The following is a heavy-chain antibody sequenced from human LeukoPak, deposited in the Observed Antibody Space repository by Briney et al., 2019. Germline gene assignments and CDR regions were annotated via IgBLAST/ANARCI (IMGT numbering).Heavy chain of an antibody. CDR3: GRVIAGAIDY. Sequence: PGGSLRLSCAAFGFTFGGYSMTWVRQAPGKGLEWVANINLDGSDRFYVGFVKGRFTISRDNADNSLYLRMNSLRAEDTAVYYCGRVIAGAIDYWGQGTLVTVSS. J-gene: IGHJ4*02. CDR2: INLDGSDR. V-gene: IGHV3-7*01. D-gene: IGHD6-13*01. CDR1: GFTFGGYS.